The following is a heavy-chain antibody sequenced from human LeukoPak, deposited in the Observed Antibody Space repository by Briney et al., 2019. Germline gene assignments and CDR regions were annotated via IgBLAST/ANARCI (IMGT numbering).Heavy chain of an antibody. J-gene: IGHJ6*02. V-gene: IGHV4-34*01. Sequence: SETLSLTCAVYGGSFTGYYGNWIRQPPGKGLEWIGEIEHDGSTGYNPSLKSRVTMSLDTSNNQFSLNLISVTAADTAVYYCARLGAPSGSGLYFYYGMDVWGQGTTVTVSS. CDR1: GGSFTGYY. D-gene: IGHD3-10*01. CDR3: ARLGAPSGSGLYFYYGMDV. CDR2: IEHDGST.